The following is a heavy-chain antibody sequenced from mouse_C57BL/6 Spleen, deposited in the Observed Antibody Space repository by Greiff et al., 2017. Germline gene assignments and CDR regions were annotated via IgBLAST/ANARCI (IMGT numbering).Heavy chain of an antibody. CDR3: ASITTVVEGWYFDY. V-gene: IGHV1-80*01. CDR1: GYAFSSYW. D-gene: IGHD1-1*01. CDR2: IYPGDGDT. Sequence: VQRVESGAELVKPGASVKISCKASGYAFSSYWMNWVKQRPGKGLEWIGQIYPGDGDTNYNGKFKGKATLTADKSSSTAYMQLSSLTSEDSAVYFCASITTVVEGWYFDYWGQGTTLTVSS. J-gene: IGHJ2*01.